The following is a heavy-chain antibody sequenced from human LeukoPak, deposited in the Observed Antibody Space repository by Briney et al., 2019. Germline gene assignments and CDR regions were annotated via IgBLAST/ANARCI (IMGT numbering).Heavy chain of an antibody. CDR3: ARRYSSSWRFDY. CDR1: GGSINNYY. V-gene: IGHV4-59*12. CDR2: IYYSGST. Sequence: SETLSLTCSVSGGSINNYYWNWIRQPPGKGLEWIGYIYYSGSTRYNPSLQSRVTMSIGTSKTQFSLKLSSVTAADTAVYYCARRYSSSWRFDYWGQGTLVTVSS. J-gene: IGHJ4*02. D-gene: IGHD6-13*01.